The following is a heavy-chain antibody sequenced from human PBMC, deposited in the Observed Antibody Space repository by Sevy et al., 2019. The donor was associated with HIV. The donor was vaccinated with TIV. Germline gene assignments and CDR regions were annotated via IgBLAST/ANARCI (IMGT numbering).Heavy chain of an antibody. CDR3: ARAFCSGGRCYSLAY. Sequence: ASVKVSCKASGYTFTTYRITWVRQAPGQGLEWMGWISPHNGDTNYAQKDRGRVTMTTDTSTSTAYMELRGLRADDTAVYYCARAFCSGGRCYSLAYWGQGTLVTVSS. CDR2: ISPHNGDT. V-gene: IGHV1-18*04. D-gene: IGHD2-15*01. J-gene: IGHJ4*02. CDR1: GYTFTTYR.